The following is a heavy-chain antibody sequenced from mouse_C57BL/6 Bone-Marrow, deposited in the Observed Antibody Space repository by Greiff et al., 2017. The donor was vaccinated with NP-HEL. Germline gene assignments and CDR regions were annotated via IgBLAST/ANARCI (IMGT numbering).Heavy chain of an antibody. Sequence: VMLVESGPGLVAPSQSLSITCTVSGFSLTSYGVDWVRQSPGKGLEWLGVIWGVGSTNYNSAPKSRLSISKDNSKSQVFLKMNSLQTDDTAMYDCASEGTGTEFAYWGQGTLVTVSA. J-gene: IGHJ3*01. CDR3: ASEGTGTEFAY. CDR1: GFSLTSYG. V-gene: IGHV2-6*01. CDR2: IWGVGST. D-gene: IGHD4-1*01.